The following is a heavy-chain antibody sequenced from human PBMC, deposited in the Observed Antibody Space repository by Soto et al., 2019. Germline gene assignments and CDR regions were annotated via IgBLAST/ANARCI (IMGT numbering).Heavy chain of an antibody. Sequence: EVQLVESGGGLVKPGGSLRLSCAASGFTFSDYDMTWVRQAPGKGLEWVSSITSNSIYKYSADSLKGRFTIARDNAKNTLFLQINSLRAEDTAVYYCARDLSGGNYYYHGQDVWGQGTTVTVSS. V-gene: IGHV3-21*01. CDR1: GFTFSDYD. D-gene: IGHD1-26*01. CDR2: ITSNSIYK. CDR3: ARDLSGGNYYYHGQDV. J-gene: IGHJ6*02.